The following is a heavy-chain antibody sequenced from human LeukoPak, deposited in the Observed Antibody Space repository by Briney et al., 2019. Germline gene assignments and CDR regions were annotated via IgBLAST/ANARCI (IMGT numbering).Heavy chain of an antibody. CDR3: ARGFSH. CDR2: INDSGGT. CDR1: GGSFTSYY. J-gene: IGHJ4*02. Sequence: SETLSLTCAVYGGSFTSYYWGWLRQPPGEGLEWIGEINDSGGTTYNPSLKSRVIMSIDTSKNQFSLKLTSVTAADTAVYYCARGFSHWGQGTLVTVSS. V-gene: IGHV4-34*01.